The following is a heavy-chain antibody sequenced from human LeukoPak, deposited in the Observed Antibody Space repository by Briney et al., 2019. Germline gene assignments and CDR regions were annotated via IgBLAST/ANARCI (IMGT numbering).Heavy chain of an antibody. CDR2: IYYSGST. J-gene: IGHJ4*02. CDR3: ARELGYYDSSGYYQYFDY. D-gene: IGHD3-22*01. Sequence: SETLSLTCTVSGGSISSYYGSWIRQPPGKGLEWIGYIYYSGSTNYNPSLKSRVTISVDTSKNQFSLKLSSVTAADTAVYYCARELGYYDSSGYYQYFDYWGQGTLVTVSS. CDR1: GGSISSYY. V-gene: IGHV4-59*01.